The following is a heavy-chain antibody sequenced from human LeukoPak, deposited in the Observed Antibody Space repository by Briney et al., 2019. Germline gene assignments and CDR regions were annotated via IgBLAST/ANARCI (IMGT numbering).Heavy chain of an antibody. D-gene: IGHD6-13*01. CDR1: GGSISSSSYY. Sequence: SETLSLTCTVSGGSISSSSYYWGWIRQPPGKGLEWIGSIYYSGSTYYNPSLKSRVTISVDTSKNQFSLKLSSVTAADTAVYYCARLNPRLIAAHPLIDYWGQGTLVTVSS. J-gene: IGHJ4*02. CDR3: ARLNPRLIAAHPLIDY. CDR2: IYYSGST. V-gene: IGHV4-39*01.